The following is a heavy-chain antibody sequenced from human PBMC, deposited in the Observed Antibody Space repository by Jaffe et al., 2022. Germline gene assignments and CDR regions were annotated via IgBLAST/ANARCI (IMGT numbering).Heavy chain of an antibody. J-gene: IGHJ5*02. CDR3: ARAAAFVQYYDFWSGYYSHFEDLSWFDP. CDR1: GYTFTSYA. Sequence: QVQLVQSGSELKKPGASVKVSCKASGYTFTSYAMNWVRQAPGQGLEWMGWINTNTGNPTYAQGFTGRFVFSLDTSVSTAYLQISSLKAEDTAVYYCARAAAFVQYYDFWSGYYSHFEDLSWFDPWGQGTLVTVSS. V-gene: IGHV7-4-1*02. CDR2: INTNTGNP. D-gene: IGHD3-3*01.